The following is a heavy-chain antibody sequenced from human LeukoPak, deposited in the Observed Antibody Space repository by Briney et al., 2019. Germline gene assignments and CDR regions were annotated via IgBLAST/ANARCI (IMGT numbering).Heavy chain of an antibody. D-gene: IGHD1-26*01. Sequence: SETLSLTCTVSGGSISSYYWSWIRQPPGKGLEWIGYIYYSGSTNYNPSLKSRVTISVDTSKNQFSLKLSSVTAADTAVYYCARHRAWEPFDYWGQGTLVTVSS. V-gene: IGHV4-59*08. J-gene: IGHJ4*02. CDR2: IYYSGST. CDR3: ARHRAWEPFDY. CDR1: GGSISSYY.